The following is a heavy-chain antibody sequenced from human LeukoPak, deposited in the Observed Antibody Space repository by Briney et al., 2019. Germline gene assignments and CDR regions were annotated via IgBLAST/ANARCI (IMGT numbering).Heavy chain of an antibody. CDR3: ARDAPSGGWYYYGMDV. CDR2: INHSGST. J-gene: IGHJ6*02. V-gene: IGHV4-34*01. D-gene: IGHD6-19*01. Sequence: LSETLSLTCAVYGGSFSGYYWSRIRQPPGKGLEWIGEINHSGSTNYNPSLKSRVTISVDTSKNQFSLKLSSVTAADTAVYYCARDAPSGGWYYYGMDVWGQGTTVTVSS. CDR1: GGSFSGYY.